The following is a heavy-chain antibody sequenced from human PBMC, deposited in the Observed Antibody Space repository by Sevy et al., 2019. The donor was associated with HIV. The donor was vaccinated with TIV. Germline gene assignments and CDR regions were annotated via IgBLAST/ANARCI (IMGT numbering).Heavy chain of an antibody. J-gene: IGHJ4*02. CDR2: ISSRIGT. CDR3: AKGKQIFSWECDV. Sequence: GGSLRLSCAASGFTFSNFAMSWVRQAPGKGLEWVAIISSRIGTNYADSVRGRFTISRDDSKNTLYLHMTSLTGEDTAVYYCAKGKQIFSWECDVWGQGTLVTVSS. V-gene: IGHV3-23*01. CDR1: GFTFSNFA. D-gene: IGHD3-9*01.